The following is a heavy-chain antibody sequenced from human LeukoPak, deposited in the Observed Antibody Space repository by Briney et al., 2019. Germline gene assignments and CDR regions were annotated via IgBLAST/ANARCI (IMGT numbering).Heavy chain of an antibody. J-gene: IGHJ3*02. CDR2: IGPYNGNT. CDR3: ARDENPRI. Sequence: ASVKVSSTPSVYTLTTYPIIWVRQAPGQGLEWMGWIGPYNGNTKYAQNLQGRVTMTTDTSTNTAYMEVRSLTSDDTAVYFCARDENPRIWGQGTMVTVSS. CDR1: VYTLTTYP. V-gene: IGHV1-18*01.